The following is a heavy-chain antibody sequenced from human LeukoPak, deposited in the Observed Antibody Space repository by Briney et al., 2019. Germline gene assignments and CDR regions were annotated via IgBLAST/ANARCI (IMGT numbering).Heavy chain of an antibody. CDR3: AAHDYGDYPYYFDY. CDR1: GYTFTSYG. CDR2: ISACNGNT. Sequence: GASVKVSCKASGYTFTSYGISWVRQAPGQGLEWMGWISACNGNTNYAQKLQGRVTMTTDTSTSTAYMELRSLRSDDTAVYYCAAHDYGDYPYYFDYWGQGTLVTVSS. J-gene: IGHJ4*02. V-gene: IGHV1-18*01. D-gene: IGHD4-17*01.